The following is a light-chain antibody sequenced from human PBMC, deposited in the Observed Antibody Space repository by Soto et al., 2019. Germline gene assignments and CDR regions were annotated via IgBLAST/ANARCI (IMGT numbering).Light chain of an antibody. CDR2: DNY. J-gene: IGLJ1*01. V-gene: IGLV1-51*01. CDR1: RSNINNNF. CDR3: GTWDSSLDGFV. Sequence: HSVLTQPPSVSAAPGQKVTISCSGSRSNINNNFVSWYQLFPGTAPKLLIYDNYKRPPGIPDRFSASKSGTSATLAITGLQTGAEAEYNCGTWDSSLDGFVFGTGNKLTVL.